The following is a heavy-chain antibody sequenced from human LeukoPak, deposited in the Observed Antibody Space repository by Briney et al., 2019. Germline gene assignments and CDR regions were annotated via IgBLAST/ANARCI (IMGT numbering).Heavy chain of an antibody. CDR1: GYSISSGYY. CDR3: ARSVLY. J-gene: IGHJ4*02. CDR2: IHHSGTT. Sequence: SETLSLTCAVSGYSISSGYYWGWIRQPPGKGLEWIGSIHHSGTTYYNPSLKSRVSISVDTSKNQFSLKLISVTVADTAVYYCARSVLYWGQGTLVTVSS. V-gene: IGHV4-38-2*01.